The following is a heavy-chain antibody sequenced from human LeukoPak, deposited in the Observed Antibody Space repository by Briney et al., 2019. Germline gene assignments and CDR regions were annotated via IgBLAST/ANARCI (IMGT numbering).Heavy chain of an antibody. CDR1: GYTFTGYY. J-gene: IGHJ4*02. CDR2: INPNSGGT. D-gene: IGHD1-20*01. V-gene: IGHV1-2*02. CDR3: ARSQITGTSSYFDY. Sequence: ASVKVSCKASGYTFTGYYMHWVRQAPGQGLEWMGWINPNSGGTNYAQKFQGRVTMTRDTSISTAYMELSRLRSDDTAVYYCARSQITGTSSYFDYWGQGTLVTVSS.